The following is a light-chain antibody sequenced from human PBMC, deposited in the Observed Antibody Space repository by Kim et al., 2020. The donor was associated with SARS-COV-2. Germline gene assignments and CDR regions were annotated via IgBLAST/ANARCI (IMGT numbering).Light chain of an antibody. Sequence: SYELTQPPSESVSPGTTARITCGVDILETNSVHWYQLRPGQAPVMVMYFNSDRPSGIPERFSGSNSGNTATLTISRVQAGAEADYVGQVGDGSSDHRIFG. V-gene: IGLV3-21*04. CDR3: QVGDGSSDHRI. CDR2: FNS. CDR1: ILETNS. J-gene: IGLJ2*01.